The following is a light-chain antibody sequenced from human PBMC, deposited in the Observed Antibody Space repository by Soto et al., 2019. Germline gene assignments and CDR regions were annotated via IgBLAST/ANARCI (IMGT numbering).Light chain of an antibody. J-gene: IGLJ1*01. CDR1: SGDVGGYNY. CDR3: SSYTSSSTYV. Sequence: QSALTQPTSVSGSPGQSITISCTGTSGDVGGYNYVSWYQQHPGKAPKLMIYDVSNRPSGVSNRFSGSRSGNTASLTISGLKAEDVADYYCSSYTSSSTYVFGTGTKVTVL. V-gene: IGLV2-14*01. CDR2: DVS.